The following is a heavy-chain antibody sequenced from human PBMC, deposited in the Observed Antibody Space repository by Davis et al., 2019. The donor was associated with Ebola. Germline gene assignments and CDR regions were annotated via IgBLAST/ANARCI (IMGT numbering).Heavy chain of an antibody. J-gene: IGHJ4*02. CDR3: VRDSIEGATTFDY. D-gene: IGHD1-26*01. CDR2: ISSSSSTI. CDR1: GFTFSIYY. V-gene: IGHV3-48*04. Sequence: GESLKISCAASGFTFSIYYMNWVRQAPGKGLEWVSYISSSSSTIYYADSVKGRFTISRDNAKNKLYLQMDSLRGEDTAVYYCVRDSIEGATTFDYWGQGTLVTVSS.